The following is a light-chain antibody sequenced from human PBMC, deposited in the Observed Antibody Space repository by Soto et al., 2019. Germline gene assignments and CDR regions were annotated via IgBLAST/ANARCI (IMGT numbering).Light chain of an antibody. CDR2: GAS. V-gene: IGKV3-20*01. Sequence: GTLSLSPGERATLSCRASQSVSTRSLAWYQQKPGQAPRLLISGASSRAADIPDRFSGSGSGTDFTLTINRLEPEDFAVYYCQQYDSSPRTLGQGTKVDIK. CDR1: QSVSTRS. J-gene: IGKJ1*01. CDR3: QQYDSSPRT.